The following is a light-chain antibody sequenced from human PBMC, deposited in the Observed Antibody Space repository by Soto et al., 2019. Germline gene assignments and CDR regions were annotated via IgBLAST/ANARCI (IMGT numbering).Light chain of an antibody. V-gene: IGKV3-20*01. J-gene: IGKJ4*01. CDR1: QTVGRDY. CDR2: NAS. Sequence: EIVLTQSPGTLSLSPGESASLSCRASQTVGRDYLAWFQHKPGQAPRLIIYNASHRATGVPDKFSGSGSGTDFTLTVSRLGPEDFTVYYCHQYAYSPLTFGGGTKVEIK. CDR3: HQYAYSPLT.